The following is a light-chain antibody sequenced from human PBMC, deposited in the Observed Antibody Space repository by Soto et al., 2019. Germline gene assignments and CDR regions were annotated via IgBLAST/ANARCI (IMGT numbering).Light chain of an antibody. Sequence: DIQTTQSPSSRSASVGYRVTITCRTSDNIAKYLNWYQQKPGQVPKVLIVAATNLKTGVPSRFSGSGSGTDFTLTISSLQPEDIATYYCQQYENLPVFGPGTKVDIK. CDR1: DNIAKY. J-gene: IGKJ1*01. CDR3: QQYENLPV. CDR2: AAT. V-gene: IGKV1-33*01.